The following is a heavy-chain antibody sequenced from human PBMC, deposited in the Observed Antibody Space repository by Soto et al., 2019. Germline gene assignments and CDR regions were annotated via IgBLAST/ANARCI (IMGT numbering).Heavy chain of an antibody. CDR1: GLPGSTHG. D-gene: IGHD5-12*01. Sequence: GGSLRLSWGVAGLPGSTHGRSWVRQAPGKGLEWVSFIYSDGMTFYADSVKGRFTLSRLSSKNTLYLKMNSLRVEDTALYYCARVNRRGYNGNDPTPLYYYGTDLWGQGTMVTVSS. J-gene: IGHJ6*02. CDR3: ARVNRRGYNGNDPTPLYYYGTDL. V-gene: IGHV3-53*04. CDR2: IYSDGMT.